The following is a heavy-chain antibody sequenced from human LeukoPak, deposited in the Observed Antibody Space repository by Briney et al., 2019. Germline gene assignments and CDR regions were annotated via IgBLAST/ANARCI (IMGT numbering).Heavy chain of an antibody. Sequence: GGSPRLSCAASGFTFSSYWIYWVRQAPGKGLVWVSRINNDGTTTNFAGSVKGRFTISRDNAKNTVYLQMNSLRAEDTAVYYCTRDITLTRGGRSDYWGQGTLVTVSS. CDR3: TRDITLTRGGRSDY. V-gene: IGHV3-74*01. CDR2: INNDGTTT. J-gene: IGHJ4*02. CDR1: GFTFSSYW. D-gene: IGHD3-10*01.